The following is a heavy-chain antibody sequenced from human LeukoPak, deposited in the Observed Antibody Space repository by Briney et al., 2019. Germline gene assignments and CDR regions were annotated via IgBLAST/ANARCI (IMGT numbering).Heavy chain of an antibody. J-gene: IGHJ6*03. V-gene: IGHV1-24*01. CDR1: GYTLTELS. D-gene: IGHD5-18*01. CDR2: FDPEDGET. Sequence: ASVKVSCKVSGYTLTELSMHWVRQAPGKGLEWMGGFDPEDGETIYAQKFQGRVTMTEDTSTDTAYMELSSLRSEDTAVYYCARSYGSRSYYYYYMDVWGKGTTVTVSS. CDR3: ARSYGSRSYYYYYMDV.